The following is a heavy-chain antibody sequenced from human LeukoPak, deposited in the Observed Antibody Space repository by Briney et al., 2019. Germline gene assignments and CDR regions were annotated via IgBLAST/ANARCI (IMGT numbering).Heavy chain of an antibody. CDR1: GLAFSSYS. CDR3: ARDFTPEWFDIH. D-gene: IGHD3-3*01. Sequence: PGGSLRLSCVASGLAFSSYSMHWVRQAPGKGLEWVGVISYDGSDEYYTDSVKGRFTISRDNSKNTVYLRMNSLRADDTAVYYCARDFTPEWFDIHWGQGTLATVS. V-gene: IGHV3-30*04. CDR2: ISYDGSDE. J-gene: IGHJ4*02.